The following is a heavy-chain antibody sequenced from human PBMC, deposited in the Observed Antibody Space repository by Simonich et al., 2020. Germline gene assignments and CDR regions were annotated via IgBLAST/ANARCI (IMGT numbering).Heavy chain of an antibody. V-gene: IGHV4-34*01. D-gene: IGHD3-9*01. CDR2: INHSGST. J-gene: IGHJ5*02. Sequence: QVQLQQWGAGLLKPSETLSLTCAVYGGSFSGYSWSWFRQPTGKGLGWNGEINHSGSTNYNPALKSRVTISVNTSKNQFSLKLGSVTAADTAVYYCARCGLVNYDILTGYHNWFDPWGQGTLVTVSS. CDR3: ARCGLVNYDILTGYHNWFDP. CDR1: GGSFSGYS.